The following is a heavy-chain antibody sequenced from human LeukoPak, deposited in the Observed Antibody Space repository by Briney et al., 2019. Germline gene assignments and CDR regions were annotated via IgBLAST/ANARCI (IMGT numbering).Heavy chain of an antibody. CDR1: GFXFSTYW. CDR2: VKQDGSEK. Sequence: GGSLRLSCVTSGFXFSTYWITWVRQTPGKGLEWVANVKQDGSEKYYVDSVKGRFTISRDNAKNSLYLQMNSLRVEDTAVYYCARWAITLVRSFDGWGQGTLVTVSS. CDR3: ARWAITLVRSFDG. V-gene: IGHV3-7*04. D-gene: IGHD3-10*01. J-gene: IGHJ4*02.